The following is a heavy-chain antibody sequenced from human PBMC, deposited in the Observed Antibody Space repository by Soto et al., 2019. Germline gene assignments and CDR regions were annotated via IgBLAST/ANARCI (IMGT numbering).Heavy chain of an antibody. Sequence: QITLKESGPTLVKPTQTLTLTCTFSGFSLTTSGLGVCWIRQPPGKAPEWLALIYWKDDKRYSPSLRSRLTITKGTSTNQVVLTMTDMDPVNTAPYYCAHKLGARGSFDYWGQGSLVTVSS. J-gene: IGHJ4*02. CDR3: AHKLGARGSFDY. CDR2: IYWKDDK. CDR1: GFSLTTSGLG. V-gene: IGHV2-5*01.